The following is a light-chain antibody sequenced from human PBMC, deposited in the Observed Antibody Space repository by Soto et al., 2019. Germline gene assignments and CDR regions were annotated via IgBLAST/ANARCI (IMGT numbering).Light chain of an antibody. CDR3: QQYYSYPLIT. CDR2: TGS. V-gene: IGKV1-12*01. J-gene: IGKJ5*01. Sequence: DIQMTQSPSSVSASVGDRVTITCRASQAIDSWLAWYQQKPGEAPKLLIFTGSLLHSGVPPRFSGSGSGTDFTLTISSLQPEDFATYYCQQYYSYPLITFGQGTRLENK. CDR1: QAIDSW.